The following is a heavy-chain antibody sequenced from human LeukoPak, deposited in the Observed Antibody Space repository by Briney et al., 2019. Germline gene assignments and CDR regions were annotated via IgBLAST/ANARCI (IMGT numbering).Heavy chain of an antibody. V-gene: IGHV5-51*01. J-gene: IGHJ6*03. CDR2: IYPGDSDT. D-gene: IGHD3-10*01. CDR3: ARHPYYYGSGSYGPYYYYMDV. CDR1: GYSFTSYW. Sequence: GESLRISCKGSGYSFTSYWIGWVRQMPGKGLEWMGIIYPGDSDTRYSPSFQGQVTISADKSISTAYLQWSSLKASDTAMYYCARHPYYYGSGSYGPYYYYMDVWGKGTTVTVSS.